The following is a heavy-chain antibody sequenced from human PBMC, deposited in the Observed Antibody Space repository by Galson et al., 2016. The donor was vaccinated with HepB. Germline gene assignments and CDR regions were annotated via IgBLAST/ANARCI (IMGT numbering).Heavy chain of an antibody. D-gene: IGHD2-2*02. V-gene: IGHV3-7*03. J-gene: IGHJ4*02. Sequence: SLRLSCAASGFTFSGLWMSWARQAPGKGLEWVANIKHDGSDKHYVDYVKGRFTISRDNAKNSLYLQMNSLRVEDTAVYFCVRGGGRIPDHWGQGTLVTVSS. CDR2: IKHDGSDK. CDR1: GFTFSGLW. CDR3: VRGGGRIPDH.